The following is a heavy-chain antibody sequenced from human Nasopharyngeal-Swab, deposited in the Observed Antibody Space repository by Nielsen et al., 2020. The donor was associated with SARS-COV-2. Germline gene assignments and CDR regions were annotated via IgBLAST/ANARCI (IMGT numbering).Heavy chain of an antibody. CDR3: AKAEDSSGYYYDYGMDV. CDR2: ISYDGSNK. CDR1: GFTFSSYA. Sequence: GESLKISCAASGFTFSSYAMHWVRQAPGKGLEWVAVISYDGSNKYYADSVKGRFTISRDNSKNTLYLQMNSLRAEDTAVYYCAKAEDSSGYYYDYGMDVWGQGTTVTVSS. J-gene: IGHJ6*02. V-gene: IGHV3-30-3*01. D-gene: IGHD3-22*01.